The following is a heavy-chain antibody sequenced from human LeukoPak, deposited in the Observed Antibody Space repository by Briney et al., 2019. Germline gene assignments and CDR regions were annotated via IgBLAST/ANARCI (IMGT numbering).Heavy chain of an antibody. Sequence: ASVKVSCTVSGYTLTELSMHWVRQAPGKGLEWMGGFDPEDGETIYAQKFQGRVTMTEDTSTDTAYMELSSLRSEDTAVYYCARGGCSGGSCYSRFRFDYWGQGTLVTVSS. J-gene: IGHJ4*02. CDR1: GYTLTELS. CDR2: FDPEDGET. D-gene: IGHD2-15*01. CDR3: ARGGCSGGSCYSRFRFDY. V-gene: IGHV1-24*01.